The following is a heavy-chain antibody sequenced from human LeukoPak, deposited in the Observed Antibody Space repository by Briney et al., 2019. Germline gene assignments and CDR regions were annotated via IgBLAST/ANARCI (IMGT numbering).Heavy chain of an antibody. CDR1: GYTFTGNY. J-gene: IGHJ5*02. CDR3: ARGKWYSSA. CDR2: MNPDTGNT. Sequence: ASVKVSCKASGYTFTGNYMHWVRQAPGQGLEWMGSMNPDTGNTGYAQKFQGRITMTRNTSISTAYMELSGLTSEGTAVYYCARGKWYSSAWGQGTLVTVSS. V-gene: IGHV1-8*02. D-gene: IGHD6-19*01.